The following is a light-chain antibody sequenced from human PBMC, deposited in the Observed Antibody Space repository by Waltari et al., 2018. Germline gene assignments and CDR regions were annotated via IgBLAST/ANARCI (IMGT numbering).Light chain of an antibody. CDR3: QQYNNWPPL. CDR1: QSVSSN. J-gene: IGKJ1*01. CDR2: GES. Sequence: IVMTQSPATLSVSPGEGATLSCRVSQSVSSNLAWYQQKPGQAPRLLSYGESTRATGLQVRFSGSGSGTEFTLTISSLQSEDFAVYYCQQYNNWPPLFGQGTKVEIK. V-gene: IGKV3-15*01.